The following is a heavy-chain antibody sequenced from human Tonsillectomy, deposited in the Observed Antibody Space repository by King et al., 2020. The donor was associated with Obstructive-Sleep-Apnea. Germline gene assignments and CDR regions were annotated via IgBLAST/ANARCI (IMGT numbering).Heavy chain of an antibody. CDR3: ARSPGWGVNWFDP. Sequence: QLQESGPGLVKPSETLSLTCTVSGGSISSYYWSWIRQPPGKGLEWMGYIYYSGSTNYNPSLKSRVTISVDTSKNQFSLKLSSVTAADTAVYYCARSPGWGVNWFDPWGQGTLVTVSS. CDR1: GGSISSYY. J-gene: IGHJ5*02. D-gene: IGHD3-16*01. V-gene: IGHV4-59*01. CDR2: IYYSGST.